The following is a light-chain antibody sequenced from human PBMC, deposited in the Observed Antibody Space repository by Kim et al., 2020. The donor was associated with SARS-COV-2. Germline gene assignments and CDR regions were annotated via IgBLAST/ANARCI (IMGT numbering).Light chain of an antibody. J-gene: IGKJ5*01. CDR1: QNINNH. Sequence: LSPGESATLSGRASQNINNHLAWYQHRPGQAPTLLIYDSSNRATGLPGRFSGHGSGTDFTLSISSLEPEDFAVYYCQHRSDWPITFGQGTRLEIK. CDR3: QHRSDWPIT. CDR2: DSS. V-gene: IGKV3-11*01.